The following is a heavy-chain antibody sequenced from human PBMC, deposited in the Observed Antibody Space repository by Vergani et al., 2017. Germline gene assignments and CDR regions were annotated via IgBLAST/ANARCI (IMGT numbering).Heavy chain of an antibody. D-gene: IGHD3-9*01. J-gene: IGHJ4*02. Sequence: QVQLVQSGAEVKKPGSSVKVSCKASGGTFSSYTISWVRQAPGQGLEWMGRIIPILGIANYAQKFQGRVPITADKSTSTAYMELSSLRSEDTAVYYCARAGYDMLTGYYEYYFDYWGQGTLVTVSS. CDR2: IIPILGIA. V-gene: IGHV1-69*02. CDR1: GGTFSSYT. CDR3: ARAGYDMLTGYYEYYFDY.